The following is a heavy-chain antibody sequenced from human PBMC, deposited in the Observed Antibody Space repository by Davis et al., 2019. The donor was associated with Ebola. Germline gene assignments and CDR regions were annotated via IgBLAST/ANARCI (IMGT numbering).Heavy chain of an antibody. J-gene: IGHJ6*04. CDR3: ARDLATSSGAHFFYFGMDV. CDR2: ISSSSNYI. V-gene: IGHV3-21*04. Sequence: GGSLRLSCAASGFTFSTYWMSWVRQAPGKGLEWVSFISSSSNYIYYADSVKGRFTVSRDNAKNSLYLQMNSLRAEDTAVYYCARDLATSSGAHFFYFGMDVWGEGTSVAVSS. D-gene: IGHD3-10*01. CDR1: GFTFSTYW.